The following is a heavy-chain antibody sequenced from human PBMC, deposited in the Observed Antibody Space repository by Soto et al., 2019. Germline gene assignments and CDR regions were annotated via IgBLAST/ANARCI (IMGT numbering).Heavy chain of an antibody. CDR2: ISAYNGNT. V-gene: IGHV1-18*01. Sequence: ASVKVSCKASGYTFTSYGISWVRQAPGQGLEWMGWISAYNGNTNYAQKLQGRVTMTTDTSTSTAYMELRSLRSDDTAVYYCVRVGSGYVPYYYMDVWGKGTTVPVSS. CDR1: GYTFTSYG. J-gene: IGHJ6*03. CDR3: VRVGSGYVPYYYMDV. D-gene: IGHD5-12*01.